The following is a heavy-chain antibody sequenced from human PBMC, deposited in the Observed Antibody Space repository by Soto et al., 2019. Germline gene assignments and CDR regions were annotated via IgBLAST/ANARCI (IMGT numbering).Heavy chain of an antibody. CDR2: INPSGGST. V-gene: IGHV1-46*03. D-gene: IGHD1-7*01. CDR1: GYTFTSYY. CDR3: AGQTGTTGYDYYMDV. Sequence: ASVKVSCKASGYTFTSYYMHWVRQAPGQGLEWMGIINPSGGSTSYAQKFQGRVTMTRDTSTSTVYMELSSLRSEDTAVYYCAGQTGTTGYDYYMDVWGKGTTVTVSS. J-gene: IGHJ6*03.